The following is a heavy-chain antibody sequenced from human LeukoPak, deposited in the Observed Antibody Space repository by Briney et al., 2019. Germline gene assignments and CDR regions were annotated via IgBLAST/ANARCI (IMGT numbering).Heavy chain of an antibody. CDR3: AKWGDFDVLTGYYVPDF. Sequence: GGSLRLSCAASGFTVSSNYMSWVRQAPGKGLEWVSVIYSGGSTYYADSVKGRFTISRDNSKNTLYLQTNSLRDEDTAVYYCAKWGDFDVLTGYYVPDFWGQGTLVTVSS. D-gene: IGHD3-9*01. CDR1: GFTVSSNY. J-gene: IGHJ4*02. CDR2: IYSGGST. V-gene: IGHV3-53*01.